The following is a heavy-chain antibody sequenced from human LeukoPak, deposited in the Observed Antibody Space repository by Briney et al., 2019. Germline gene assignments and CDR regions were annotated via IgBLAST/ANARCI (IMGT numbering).Heavy chain of an antibody. CDR2: IRSKAYGGTT. J-gene: IGHJ4*02. CDR3: TRVIRGGAADY. Sequence: PGGSLRLSCTASGFTFGDYAMSWFRQAPGKGLEWVGFIRSKAYGGTTEYAASVKGRFTISRDDSKSIAYLQMNSLKTEDTAVYYCTRVIRGGAADYWGQGTLVTVSS. V-gene: IGHV3-49*03. D-gene: IGHD3-16*01. CDR1: GFTFGDYA.